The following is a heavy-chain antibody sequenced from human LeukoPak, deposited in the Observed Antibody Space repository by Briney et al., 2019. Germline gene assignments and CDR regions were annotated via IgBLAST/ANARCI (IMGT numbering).Heavy chain of an antibody. V-gene: IGHV6-1*01. Sequence: SQTLSPTCALSGDSVSSDSAAWNWIRPSPSRSLEWLGRTSFRAKWYNDYAVSVKSRITINPDTSKNQFSLQLNSVTPDDTAVYYGARVRRVAVTPYYFDYGGQGTLVTVSS. CDR2: TSFRAKWYN. CDR1: GDSVSSDSAA. D-gene: IGHD5-24*01. J-gene: IGHJ4*02. CDR3: ARVRRVAVTPYYFDY.